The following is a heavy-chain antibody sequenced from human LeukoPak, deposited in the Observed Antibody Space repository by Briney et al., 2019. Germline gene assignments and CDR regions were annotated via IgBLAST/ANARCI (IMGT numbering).Heavy chain of an antibody. D-gene: IGHD6-19*01. Sequence: ASVKVSCKATGYTFTDYGSRWVRRAPGQGLEWMGRISGFNGNTDYAQKFQDRVTMTTDTSTSTAYMELRSLTFDDTAVYSCAKGGTVAEDDYWGQGTLVTVSS. CDR2: ISGFNGNT. J-gene: IGHJ4*02. CDR3: AKGGTVAEDDY. V-gene: IGHV1-18*01. CDR1: GYTFTDYG.